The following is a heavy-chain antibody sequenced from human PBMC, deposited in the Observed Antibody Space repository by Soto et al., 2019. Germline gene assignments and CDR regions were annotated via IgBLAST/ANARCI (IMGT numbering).Heavy chain of an antibody. CDR3: ARGLPPLY. Sequence: QVQLQQWGAGLLKPSETLSLTCAVYGGSFSGYYWSWIRQPPGKGLEWIGEINHSGGTNYNPSIKSRVTISVDTSKNQFSLKLSSVTAADTAVYFCARGLPPLYWGQGTLVTVSS. CDR2: INHSGGT. V-gene: IGHV4-34*01. CDR1: GGSFSGYY. J-gene: IGHJ4*02.